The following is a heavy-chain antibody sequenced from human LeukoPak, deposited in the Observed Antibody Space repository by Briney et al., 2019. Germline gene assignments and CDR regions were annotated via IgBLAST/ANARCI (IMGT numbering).Heavy chain of an antibody. Sequence: PGGSLRLSCAASGFTFSSYWMSWVRQASGKGLEWVANIKQDGSEKYYVDSVKGRFTISRDNAKNSLYLQMNSLRAEDTAVYYCATRAGDSGSYLRINWGQGTLVTVSS. CDR2: IKQDGSEK. J-gene: IGHJ4*02. CDR1: GFTFSSYW. CDR3: ATRAGDSGSYLRIN. V-gene: IGHV3-7*01. D-gene: IGHD1-26*01.